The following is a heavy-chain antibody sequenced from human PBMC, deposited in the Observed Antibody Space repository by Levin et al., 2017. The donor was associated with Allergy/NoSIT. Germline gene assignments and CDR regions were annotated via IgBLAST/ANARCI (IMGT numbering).Heavy chain of an antibody. CDR3: TTDWGSYYYGSGSLNYFDY. Sequence: GGSLRLSCAASGFTFSNAWMSWVRQAPGKGLEWVGRIKSKTDGGTTDYAAPVKGRFTISRDDSKNTLYLQMNSLKTEDTAVYYCTTDWGSYYYGSGSLNYFDYWGQGTLVTVSS. CDR1: GFTFSNAW. V-gene: IGHV3-15*01. J-gene: IGHJ4*02. CDR2: IKSKTDGGTT. D-gene: IGHD3-10*01.